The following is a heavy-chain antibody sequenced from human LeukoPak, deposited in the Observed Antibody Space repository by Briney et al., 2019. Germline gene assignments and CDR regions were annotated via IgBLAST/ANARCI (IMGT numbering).Heavy chain of an antibody. CDR2: IIPIFGAA. CDR1: GGTFSSYA. V-gene: IGHV1-69*05. CDR3: ASPTTFRGSGLDY. Sequence: SVKVSCKASGGTFSSYAISWVRQAPGQGLEWMGRIIPIFGAANYAQKFQGRVTITTDESTSTAYMELSSLRSEDTAVYYCASPTTFRGSGLDYWGQGTLVTVSS. J-gene: IGHJ4*02. D-gene: IGHD3-3*01.